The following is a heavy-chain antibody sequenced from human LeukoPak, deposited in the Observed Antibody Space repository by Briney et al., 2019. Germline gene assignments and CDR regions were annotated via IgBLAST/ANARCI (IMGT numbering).Heavy chain of an antibody. CDR2: IIPIFGTA. V-gene: IGHV1-69*05. D-gene: IGHD3-10*01. CDR3: ARERRGGGFDP. Sequence: SVKVSCKASGGTFSSYAISWVRQAPGQGLEWMGRIIPIFGTANYARKFHGRVTITTDESTSTAYMELSSLRSEDTAVYYCARERRGGGFDPWGQGTLVTVSS. CDR1: GGTFSSYA. J-gene: IGHJ5*02.